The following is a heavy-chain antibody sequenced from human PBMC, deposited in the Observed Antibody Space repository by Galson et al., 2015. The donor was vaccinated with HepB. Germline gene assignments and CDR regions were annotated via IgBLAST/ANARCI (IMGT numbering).Heavy chain of an antibody. D-gene: IGHD3-10*01. Sequence: SVKVSCKASGYTFTGYYMHWVRQAPGQGLEWMGWINPNSGGTNYAQKFQGRVTMTRDTSISTAYMELSRLRSDDTAVYYCARIDGAYYGSGSYGFAFDIWGQGTMVTVSS. CDR1: GYTFTGYY. J-gene: IGHJ3*02. CDR2: INPNSGGT. CDR3: ARIDGAYYGSGSYGFAFDI. V-gene: IGHV1-2*02.